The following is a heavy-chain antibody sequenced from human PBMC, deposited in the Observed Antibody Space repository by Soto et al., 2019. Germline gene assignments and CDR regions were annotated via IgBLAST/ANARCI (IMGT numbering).Heavy chain of an antibody. CDR3: AKDAYYYDSSGPDY. CDR2: ISYDGSNK. D-gene: IGHD3-22*01. Sequence: QVQLVESGGGVVQPGRSLRLSCAASGFTFSSYGMHWVRQAPGKGLEWVAVISYDGSNKYYSDSVKGRFTISRENSKNTLYLQMNSPRAEDTAVYYCAKDAYYYDSSGPDYWGQGTLVTVSS. V-gene: IGHV3-30*18. J-gene: IGHJ4*02. CDR1: GFTFSSYG.